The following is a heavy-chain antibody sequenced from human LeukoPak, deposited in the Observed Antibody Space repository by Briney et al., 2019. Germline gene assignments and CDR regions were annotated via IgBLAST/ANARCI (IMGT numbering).Heavy chain of an antibody. Sequence: GGSLRLSCEASGFTLSTYWMNWVRQVPGKGLDWVANINPDGSGKRYVDSVKGRFTIARDNADNSLSLQMNSLGAEDTAVYYCASWGAGGNSWGQGTLVTVSS. CDR1: GFTLSTYW. CDR3: ASWGAGGNS. J-gene: IGHJ4*02. V-gene: IGHV3-7*01. D-gene: IGHD3-16*01. CDR2: INPDGSGK.